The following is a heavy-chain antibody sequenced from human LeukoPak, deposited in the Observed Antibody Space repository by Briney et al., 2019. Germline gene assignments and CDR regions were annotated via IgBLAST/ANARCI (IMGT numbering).Heavy chain of an antibody. Sequence: GGSLRLSCAASGFSFSSYWMHWVRQAPGKGLLWVSRINTDGSATYYADSVKGRFTISRDNARNTVYLQMNSLRAEDTAVYYCARDHYGGNSDYWGQGTLVTVSS. CDR3: ARDHYGGNSDY. D-gene: IGHD4-23*01. V-gene: IGHV3-74*01. J-gene: IGHJ4*02. CDR2: INTDGSAT. CDR1: GFSFSSYW.